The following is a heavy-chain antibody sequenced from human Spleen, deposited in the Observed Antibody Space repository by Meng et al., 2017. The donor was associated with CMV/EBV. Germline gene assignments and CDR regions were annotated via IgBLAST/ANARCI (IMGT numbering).Heavy chain of an antibody. J-gene: IGHJ4*02. CDR1: GLTFSSYG. Sequence: GGSLRLSCAASGLTFSSYGMSWVRQAPGKGLEWVSSIGATAGGTYYADSVKGRFTISRDNSKNALYLQMNSLRAEDTAVYYCAKDRSVTHFDYWGQGALVTVSS. V-gene: IGHV3-23*01. CDR2: IGATAGGT. D-gene: IGHD4-17*01. CDR3: AKDRSVTHFDY.